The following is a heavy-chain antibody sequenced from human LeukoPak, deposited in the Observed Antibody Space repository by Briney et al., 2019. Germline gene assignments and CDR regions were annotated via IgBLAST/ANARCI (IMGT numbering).Heavy chain of an antibody. CDR1: GGSFSGYY. V-gene: IGHV4-34*01. Sequence: SETLSLTCAVYGGSFSGYYWSWIRQPPGKGLEWIGEINHSGSTNYNPSLKSRVTISVNTSKNQFSLKLTSVTAADTAVYYCVRGPGYDILTGYITSQAFDYWGQGTLVTVSS. CDR3: VRGPGYDILTGYITSQAFDY. J-gene: IGHJ4*02. CDR2: INHSGST. D-gene: IGHD3-9*01.